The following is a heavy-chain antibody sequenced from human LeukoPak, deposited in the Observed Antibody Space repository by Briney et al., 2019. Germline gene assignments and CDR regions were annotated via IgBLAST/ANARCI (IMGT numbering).Heavy chain of an antibody. CDR1: GFTFSDSA. Sequence: GGSLRLSCAASGFTFSDSAMHWVRQASGKGLEWVGRIRSKANSYATAYAASVKGRFTISRDDSKNTAYLQMNSLKTEDTAVYYCARSERRRYFVRDAFDIWGQGTMVTVSS. V-gene: IGHV3-73*01. CDR3: ARSERRRYFVRDAFDI. D-gene: IGHD3-9*01. CDR2: IRSKANSYAT. J-gene: IGHJ3*02.